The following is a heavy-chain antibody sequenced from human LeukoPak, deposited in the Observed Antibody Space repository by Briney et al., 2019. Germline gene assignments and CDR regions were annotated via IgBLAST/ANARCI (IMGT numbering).Heavy chain of an antibody. Sequence: ASVKVSCKASGYTFTGYYMHWVRQAPGQGLEWMGWINPNSGGTNYAQKFQGRVTMTRDTSIGTAYMELSRPRSDDTAVYYCAREGVGYYYDSSGYGKDYWGQGTLVTVSS. J-gene: IGHJ4*02. V-gene: IGHV1-2*02. CDR1: GYTFTGYY. D-gene: IGHD3-22*01. CDR2: INPNSGGT. CDR3: AREGVGYYYDSSGYGKDY.